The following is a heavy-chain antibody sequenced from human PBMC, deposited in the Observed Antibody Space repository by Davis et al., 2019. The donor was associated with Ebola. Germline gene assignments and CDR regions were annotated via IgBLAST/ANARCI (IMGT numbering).Heavy chain of an antibody. CDR3: ARQEALYGSIDN. Sequence: GESLKISCKGSGYSFTSYWIGWVRQMPGKGLEWMGIIYPGDSDTRYNPSFQGQVTISADTSISTAYLQWNSLKASDSAMYYCARQEALYGSIDNWGQGTLVTVSS. V-gene: IGHV5-51*01. D-gene: IGHD6-13*01. CDR1: GYSFTSYW. J-gene: IGHJ4*02. CDR2: IYPGDSDT.